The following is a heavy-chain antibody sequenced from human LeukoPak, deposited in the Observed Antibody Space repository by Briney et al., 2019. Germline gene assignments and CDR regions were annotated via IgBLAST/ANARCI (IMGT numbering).Heavy chain of an antibody. Sequence: GGSLRLSCAASGFTFSSYWMHWVRQAPGKGLVWVSRINSDGSSTSYADSVKGRFTISRDNAKNTLYLQMNSLRAEDTAVYYCAREGRGYSYGWGYYYYMDVWGKGTTVTVSS. CDR2: INSDGSST. CDR1: GFTFSSYW. D-gene: IGHD5-18*01. V-gene: IGHV3-74*01. CDR3: AREGRGYSYGWGYYYYMDV. J-gene: IGHJ6*03.